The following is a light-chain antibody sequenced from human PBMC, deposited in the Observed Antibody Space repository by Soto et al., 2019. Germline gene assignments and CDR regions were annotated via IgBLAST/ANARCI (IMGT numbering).Light chain of an antibody. CDR2: AAY. CDR3: QKYYNAPLT. V-gene: IGKV1-27*01. CDR1: QDISTY. Sequence: DIQMTQAPSSLSASVGDRVTITCRARQDISTYLAWYQQKPGKVPKLLISAAYTLQSGVPPRFSGSGSGTDFTLTISSLQPEDVATDYCQKYYNAPLTFGGGTKVEIK. J-gene: IGKJ4*01.